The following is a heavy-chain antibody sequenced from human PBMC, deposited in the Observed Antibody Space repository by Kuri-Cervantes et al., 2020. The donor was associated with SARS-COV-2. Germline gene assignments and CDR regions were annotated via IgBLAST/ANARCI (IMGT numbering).Heavy chain of an antibody. Sequence: GSLRLSCTVSGAPISSRPYYWGWIRQSSWKVLEWLGNIYESGDTYYSSSLKSRLSLSVDTSMNLFSLKLTSVTTAETAIYYCTRHYAFDRFHKWGQGTQVTVSS. V-gene: IGHV4-39*01. D-gene: IGHD3-9*01. CDR2: IYESGDT. CDR3: TRHYAFDRFHK. CDR1: GAPISSRPYY. J-gene: IGHJ4*02.